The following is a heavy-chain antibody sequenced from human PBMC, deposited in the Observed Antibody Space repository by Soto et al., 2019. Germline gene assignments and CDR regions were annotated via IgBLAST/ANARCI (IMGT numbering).Heavy chain of an antibody. CDR2: ISSSSSTI. V-gene: IGHV3-48*01. J-gene: IGHJ6*03. D-gene: IGHD3-10*01. Sequence: GESLKISCAASGFTFSSYSMNWVRQAPGKGLEWVSYISSSSSTIYYADSVKGRFTISRDNAKNSLYLQMNSLRAEDTAVYYCARDYYGSGSYYNPGDYMDVWGKGTTVTVSS. CDR3: ARDYYGSGSYYNPGDYMDV. CDR1: GFTFSSYS.